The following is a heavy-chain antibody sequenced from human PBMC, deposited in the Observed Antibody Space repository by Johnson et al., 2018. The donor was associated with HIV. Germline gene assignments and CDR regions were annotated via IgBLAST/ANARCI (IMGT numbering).Heavy chain of an antibody. CDR1: GFAFSNYA. Sequence: QVQLVESGGGVVQPGGSLRLSCAASGFAFSNYAMHWVRQAPGKGLEWMAIISYDGSNEYYADSVKGRFTISRDNSKNTLYLHMSSLRAEDTALYYCAIDSFIAVTLSDAFDIWGQGTVVTVSS. CDR2: ISYDGSNE. V-gene: IGHV3-30-3*01. D-gene: IGHD6-19*01. CDR3: AIDSFIAVTLSDAFDI. J-gene: IGHJ3*02.